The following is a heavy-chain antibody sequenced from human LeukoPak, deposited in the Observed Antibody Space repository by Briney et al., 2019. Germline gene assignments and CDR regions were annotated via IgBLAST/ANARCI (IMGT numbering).Heavy chain of an antibody. V-gene: IGHV4-61*02. CDR2: IYTSGST. Sequence: SETLSLTCTVSGGSISSGSYDWSWIRQPAGKGLEWIGRIYTSGSTHYNPSLKSRATISVDTSKNHFSLKLSSVTAADTAVYYCARGGIAVLFDLWGRGTLVTVSS. CDR3: ARGGIAVLFDL. J-gene: IGHJ2*01. D-gene: IGHD6-19*01. CDR1: GGSISSGSYD.